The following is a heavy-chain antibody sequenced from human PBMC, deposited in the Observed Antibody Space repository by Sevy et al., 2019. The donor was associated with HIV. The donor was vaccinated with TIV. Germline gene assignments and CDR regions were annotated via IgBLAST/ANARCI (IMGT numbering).Heavy chain of an antibody. CDR1: GFTFNNHA. J-gene: IGHJ4*02. CDR3: AKARGKYSYGYDYFDY. Sequence: GGSLRLSCVGSGFTFNNHAMSWVRQAPGKGLEWVSSISGSGGTINYADSVKGRYTVSRDNFKNPLHLQMNSLRPEDTAFYFCAKARGKYSYGYDYFDYWGQGTLVTVSS. CDR2: ISGSGGTI. D-gene: IGHD5-18*01. V-gene: IGHV3-23*01.